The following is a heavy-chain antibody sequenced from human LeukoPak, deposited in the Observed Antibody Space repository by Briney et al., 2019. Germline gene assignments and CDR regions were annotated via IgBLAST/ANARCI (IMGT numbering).Heavy chain of an antibody. CDR3: ARDAPIAVAGTALWYYYGMDV. CDR2: ISSSSGYI. CDR1: GFTFSSYI. J-gene: IGHJ6*04. V-gene: IGHV3-21*01. Sequence: GGSLRLSCAASGFTFSSYIMNWVRQAPGKGLEWVSSISSSSGYIYYADSVKGRFTISRDNAKNSLYMQMNSLRAEDTAVYYCARDAPIAVAGTALWYYYGMDVWGKGTTVTVSS. D-gene: IGHD6-19*01.